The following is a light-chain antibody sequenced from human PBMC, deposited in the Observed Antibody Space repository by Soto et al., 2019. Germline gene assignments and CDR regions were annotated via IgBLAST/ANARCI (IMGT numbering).Light chain of an antibody. V-gene: IGLV2-8*01. CDR3: SSYAGSNIYV. CDR2: EVS. Sequence: QSVLAQPPSASGSPGQSVTISCTGNNNDVGGYNYVSWYQQHPGKAPKLMIYEVSKRPSGVPDRFSGSKSGNTASLTVSGLQAEDEADYYCSSYAGSNIYVFGTGTKVTVL. J-gene: IGLJ1*01. CDR1: NNDVGGYNY.